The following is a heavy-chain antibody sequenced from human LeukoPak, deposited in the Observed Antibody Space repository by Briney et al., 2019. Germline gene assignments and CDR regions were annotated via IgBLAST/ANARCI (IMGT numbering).Heavy chain of an antibody. V-gene: IGHV4-34*01. D-gene: IGHD3-22*01. Sequence: PSETLSLTCAVYGGSFSGYYWSWIRQPPGKGLEWIGEINHSGSTNYNPSLKSRVTISVDTSKNQFSLKLSSVTAADTAVYYCARVGDDSSGYYYMYFDYWGQGTLVTVSS. CDR2: INHSGST. J-gene: IGHJ4*02. CDR1: GGSFSGYY. CDR3: ARVGDDSSGYYYMYFDY.